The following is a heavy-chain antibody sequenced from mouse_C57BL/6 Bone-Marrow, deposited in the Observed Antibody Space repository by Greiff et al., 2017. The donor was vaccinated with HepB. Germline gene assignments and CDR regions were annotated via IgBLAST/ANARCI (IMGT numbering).Heavy chain of an antibody. Sequence: QVQLQQSGAELARPGASVKLSCKASGYTFTSYGISWVKQRTGQGLEWIGEIYPRSGNTYYNEKFKGTATLTADKSSSTAYMELRSLTSEDSAVYFCARSGYGSPFAYWGQGTLVTVSA. CDR1: GYTFTSYG. D-gene: IGHD1-1*01. CDR2: IYPRSGNT. V-gene: IGHV1-81*01. CDR3: ARSGYGSPFAY. J-gene: IGHJ3*01.